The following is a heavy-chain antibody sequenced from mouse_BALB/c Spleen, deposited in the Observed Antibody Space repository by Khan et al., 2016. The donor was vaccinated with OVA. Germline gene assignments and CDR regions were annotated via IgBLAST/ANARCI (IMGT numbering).Heavy chain of an antibody. CDR2: IWGGGIT. D-gene: IGHD2-10*01. J-gene: IGHJ4*01. V-gene: IGHV2-6-5*01. CDR3: AKPYYAHYYAMDY. Sequence: QMQLEESGPGLVAPSQSLSITCTVSGFSLSDYGVSWIRQPPGKGLEWLGVIWGGGITYYNSALKSRLNISKDNSKSQVFLKMNSLQTEDTAMYYCAKPYYAHYYAMDYWGQGTSVTVSS. CDR1: GFSLSDYG.